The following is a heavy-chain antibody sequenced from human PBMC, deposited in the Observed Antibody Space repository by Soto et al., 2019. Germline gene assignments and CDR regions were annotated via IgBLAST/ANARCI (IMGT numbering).Heavy chain of an antibody. V-gene: IGHV3-23*01. CDR1: GFFFSSYA. D-gene: IGHD5-12*01. CDR3: AKDIYINTFLWFDP. J-gene: IGHJ5*02. CDR2: ISGNGVCN. Sequence: GGSLRLSCAASGFFFSSYAMSWVRQAPREGLDRGSSISGNGVCNYNEDSMNGRCTIFRDKSKNAQYLQMDSLRAEDTAVYYCAKDIYINTFLWFDPWGQGTLVTVSS.